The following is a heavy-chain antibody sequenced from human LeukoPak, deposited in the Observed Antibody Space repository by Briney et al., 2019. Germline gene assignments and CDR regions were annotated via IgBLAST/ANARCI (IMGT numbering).Heavy chain of an antibody. CDR3: ARFRGSNGMDV. CDR1: GFTVSSYG. V-gene: IGHV3-74*01. Sequence: PGGSLRLSCAASGFTVSSYGMHWVRQAPGKGLVWVSRISSDGSSTIYADSVEGRFTIARDNAENSLYLQMNSLSAEDTAVYYCARFRGSNGMDVWGQGTSVTVSS. J-gene: IGHJ6*02. CDR2: ISSDGSST.